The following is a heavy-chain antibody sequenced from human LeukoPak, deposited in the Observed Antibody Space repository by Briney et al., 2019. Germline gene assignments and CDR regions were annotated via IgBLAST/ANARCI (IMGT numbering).Heavy chain of an antibody. V-gene: IGHV3-7*01. Sequence: GGSLRLSCAASGFTFSSYTMSWVRQAPGKGLEWVANIKQDGSEKYYVDSVKGRFTISRDNAKNSLYLQMNSLRAEDTAVYYCARDKGVRIVVHDYWGQGTLVTVSS. D-gene: IGHD2-21*01. CDR3: ARDKGVRIVVHDY. J-gene: IGHJ4*02. CDR2: IKQDGSEK. CDR1: GFTFSSYT.